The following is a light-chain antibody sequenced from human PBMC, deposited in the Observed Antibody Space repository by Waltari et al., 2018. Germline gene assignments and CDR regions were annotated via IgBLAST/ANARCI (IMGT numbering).Light chain of an antibody. CDR2: AES. Sequence: AIRMTQSPSSLSASTGDRVTITCRASKGISSYLAWYQQKPGKAPKLLIYAESTLQSGVPSRFSGSGSGTDFTLTISCLQSEDFATYYCQQYYSYPLFGGGTKVEIK. J-gene: IGKJ4*01. V-gene: IGKV1-8*01. CDR3: QQYYSYPL. CDR1: KGISSY.